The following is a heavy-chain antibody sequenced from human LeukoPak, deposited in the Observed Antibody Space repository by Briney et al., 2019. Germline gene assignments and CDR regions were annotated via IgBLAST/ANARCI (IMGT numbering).Heavy chain of an antibody. V-gene: IGHV4-59*08. Sequence: SETLSLTCTVSGGSISSYYWSWIRQPPGKGLEWIGYIYYSGSTNYNPSLKSRVTISVDTSKNQFSLKLSSVTAADTAVYYCATHSYGDYDQDIIAAFDIWGQGTMVTVSS. CDR2: IYYSGST. CDR1: GGSISSYY. CDR3: ATHSYGDYDQDIIAAFDI. D-gene: IGHD4-17*01. J-gene: IGHJ3*02.